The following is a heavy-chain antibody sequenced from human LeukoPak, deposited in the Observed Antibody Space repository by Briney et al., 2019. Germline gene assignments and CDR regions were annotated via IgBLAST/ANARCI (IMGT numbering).Heavy chain of an antibody. Sequence: PSETLSLTCTVSGGSISSSSYYWGWIRQPPGKGLEWIGYIYYSGSTNYNPSLKSRVTISVDTSKNQFSLKLSSVTAADTAVYYCAGPYCYDSSGYYFFWPTDAFDIWGQGTMVTVSS. J-gene: IGHJ3*02. CDR2: IYYSGST. CDR3: AGPYCYDSSGYYFFWPTDAFDI. D-gene: IGHD3-22*01. CDR1: GGSISSSSYY. V-gene: IGHV4-61*05.